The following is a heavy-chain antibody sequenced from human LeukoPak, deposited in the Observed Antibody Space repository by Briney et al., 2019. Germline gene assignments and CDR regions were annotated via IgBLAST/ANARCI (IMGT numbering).Heavy chain of an antibody. CDR1: GYTFTDYY. J-gene: IGHJ1*01. CDR3: ARNVSGAVDL. Sequence: ASVKVSCKASGYTFTDYYMHWVRQAPGQGLEWMGCISGNNDGSKYARKFQDRITMTTDASAATAYMELRSLTSDDTALYYCARNVSGAVDLWGQGTLVAVSS. V-gene: IGHV1-18*04. D-gene: IGHD3-10*02. CDR2: ISGNNDGS.